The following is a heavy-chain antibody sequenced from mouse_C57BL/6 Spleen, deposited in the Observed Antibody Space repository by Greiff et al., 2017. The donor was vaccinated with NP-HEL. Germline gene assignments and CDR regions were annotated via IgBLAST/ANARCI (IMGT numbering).Heavy chain of an antibody. V-gene: IGHV1-61*01. Sequence: QVQLQQPGAELVRPGSSVKLSCKASGYTFTSYWMEWVKQRPGQGLEWIGNIYPSDSETHYNQKFKNKATLTVDKSSSTAYLQLSSLSSEDSAVYYCARTGYCNYYYWGKGTTLTASS. CDR3: ARTGYCNYYY. CDR1: GYTFTSYW. D-gene: IGHD2-1*01. CDR2: IYPSDSET. J-gene: IGHJ2*01.